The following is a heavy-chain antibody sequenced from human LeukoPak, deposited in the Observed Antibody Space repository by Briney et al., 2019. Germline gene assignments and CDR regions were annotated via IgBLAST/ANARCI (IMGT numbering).Heavy chain of an antibody. CDR3: STATGHYDFWSCYPTDAFDI. D-gene: IGHD3-3*01. CDR2: FDPEDGET. Sequence: GASVKVSCKVSGYTLTELSMHWGRQAPGKGLDWMGGFDPEDGETIYAQKFQGRVTMSEDTSTDTAYMELSSLRSEDTAVYYCSTATGHYDFWSCYPTDAFDIWGQGTMVTVSS. V-gene: IGHV1-24*01. CDR1: GYTLTELS. J-gene: IGHJ3*02.